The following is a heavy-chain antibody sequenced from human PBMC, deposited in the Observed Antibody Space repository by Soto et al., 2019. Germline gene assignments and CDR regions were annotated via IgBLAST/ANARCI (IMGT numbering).Heavy chain of an antibody. CDR2: IYWDNDK. V-gene: IGHV2-5*02. Sequence: QITLKESGPTLVKPTQTLTLTCAFSGFSLNTRGVGVGWIRQPPGKALEWLALIYWDNDKRYSPSLKSRRTITKDTPKHHVVLIMTDIDPVDTATYSCAHNNYYSSGSAYWGHGTPVTDSS. D-gene: IGHD3-10*01. CDR3: AHNNYYSSGSAY. CDR1: GFSLNTRGVG. J-gene: IGHJ4*01.